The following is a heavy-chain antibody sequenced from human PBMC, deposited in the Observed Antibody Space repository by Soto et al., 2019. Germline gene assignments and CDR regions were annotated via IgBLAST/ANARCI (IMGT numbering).Heavy chain of an antibody. V-gene: IGHV4-59*01. D-gene: IGHD4-4*01. CDR2: IYYSGST. Sequence: QVQLQESGPGLVKPSETLSLTCTVSGGSISSYYWSWIRQPPGKGLEWIGYIYYSGSTNYNPSLKSRVTISVDTDKNQFSLKLSSVTAADTAVYYCARGKGGKVNYWGQGTLVTVSS. CDR3: ARGKGGKVNY. J-gene: IGHJ4*02. CDR1: GGSISSYY.